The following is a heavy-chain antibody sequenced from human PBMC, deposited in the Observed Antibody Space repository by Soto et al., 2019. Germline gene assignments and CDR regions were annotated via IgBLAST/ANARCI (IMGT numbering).Heavy chain of an antibody. Sequence: LSLTCTVSGGSISSYYWSWIRQPPGKGLEWIGYIYYSGSTNYNPSLKSRVTISVDTSKNQFSLKLSSVTAADTAVYYCARAVAKRGVNWFDPWGQGTLVTVSS. V-gene: IGHV4-59*01. CDR3: ARAVAKRGVNWFDP. J-gene: IGHJ5*02. CDR1: GGSISSYY. CDR2: IYYSGST. D-gene: IGHD6-19*01.